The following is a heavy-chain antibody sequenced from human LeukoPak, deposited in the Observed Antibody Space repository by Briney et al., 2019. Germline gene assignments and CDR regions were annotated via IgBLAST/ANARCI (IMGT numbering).Heavy chain of an antibody. CDR2: IYYSGTT. J-gene: IGHJ4*02. D-gene: IGHD6-19*01. CDR3: ARLEYSSGWYVY. Sequence: SETLSLTCSVSGGSISSNYWSWIRQPPGKGLEWIGCIYYSGTTNYNPSLKSRVTISVDTSKKEFSLKLSSVTAADTAVYFCARLEYSSGWYVYWGQGTLVTVSS. CDR1: GGSISSNY. V-gene: IGHV4-59*01.